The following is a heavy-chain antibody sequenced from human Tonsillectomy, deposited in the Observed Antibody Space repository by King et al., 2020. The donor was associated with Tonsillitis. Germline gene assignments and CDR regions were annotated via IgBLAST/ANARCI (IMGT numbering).Heavy chain of an antibody. Sequence: QLQESGSGLVKPSQTLSLTCAVSGGSISSGGYSWRWIRQPPGKGLEWIGYIYHSGSTYYNPSLKSRVTISVDRSKNQFSLKLSSVTAADTAVYYCARGPISYCGGDCPPYYFDYWGQGTLVTVSS. D-gene: IGHD2-21*01. V-gene: IGHV4-30-2*01. CDR1: GGSISSGGYS. CDR2: IYHSGST. CDR3: ARGPISYCGGDCPPYYFDY. J-gene: IGHJ4*02.